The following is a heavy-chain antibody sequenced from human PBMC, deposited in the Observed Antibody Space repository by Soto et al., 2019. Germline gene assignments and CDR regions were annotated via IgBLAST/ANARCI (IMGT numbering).Heavy chain of an antibody. V-gene: IGHV4-4*02. D-gene: IGHD2-15*01. Sequence: QVQLQESGPGLVKPSGTLSLTCAVSGGSISGSNWWSWVRQPPGKGLEWIGEIYPTGTTNYNPSLKSRVTISVDESRNLSSLNLRSVTAADTAVYYCATAAKEARWWDAGFDFWGQGTLVTVSS. CDR1: GGSISGSNW. CDR2: IYPTGTT. J-gene: IGHJ4*02. CDR3: ATAAKEARWWDAGFDF.